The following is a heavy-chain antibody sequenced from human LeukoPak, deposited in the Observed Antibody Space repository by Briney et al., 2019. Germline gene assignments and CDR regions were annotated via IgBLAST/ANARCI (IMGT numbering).Heavy chain of an antibody. V-gene: IGHV4-59*08. CDR2: IYYSGST. J-gene: IGHJ4*02. CDR3: ARRSGYGSGSYLFDY. CDR1: GGSISSYY. Sequence: SETLSLTCTVSGGSISSYYWSWIRQPPGKGLEWIGYIYYSGSTNYNPSLKSRVTISVDTSKNQFSLKLSSVTAADTAVYYCARRSGYGSGSYLFDYWGQGTLVTVSS. D-gene: IGHD3-10*01.